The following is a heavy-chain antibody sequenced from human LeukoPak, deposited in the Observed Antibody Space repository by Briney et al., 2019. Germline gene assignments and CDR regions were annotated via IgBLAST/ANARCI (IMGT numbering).Heavy chain of an antibody. CDR1: GGSVSSGTYY. V-gene: IGHV4-61*01. CDR2: IYYSGST. CDR3: ARSPQLWLSPNRGRFDY. D-gene: IGHD5-18*01. Sequence: SETLSLTCTVSGGSVSSGTYYWSWIRQPPGKGLEWIGYIYYSGSTNYNPSLKSRVTISVDTSKNQFSLKLSSVTAADTAVYYCARSPQLWLSPNRGRFDYWGQGTLVTVSS. J-gene: IGHJ4*02.